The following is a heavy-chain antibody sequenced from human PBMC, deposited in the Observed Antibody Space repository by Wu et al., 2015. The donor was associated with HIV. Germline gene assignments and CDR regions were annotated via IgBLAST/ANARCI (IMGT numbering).Heavy chain of an antibody. CDR1: GYTFTSYG. CDR2: ISAYNGNT. V-gene: IGHV1-18*01. Sequence: QVQLVQSGVEVKKPGASVKVSCKASGYTFTSYGISWVRQAPGQGLEWMGWISAYNGNTNYAQKLQGRVTMTTDTSTSTAYMELRSLRSDDTAVYYCARDSTGSTVTTFYYYYGMDVWGQGTTVTVSS. D-gene: IGHD4-17*01. CDR3: ARDSTGSTVTTFYYYYGMDV. J-gene: IGHJ6*02.